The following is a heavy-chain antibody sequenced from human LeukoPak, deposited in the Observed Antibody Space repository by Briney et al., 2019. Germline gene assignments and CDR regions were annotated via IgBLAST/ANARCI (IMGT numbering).Heavy chain of an antibody. J-gene: IGHJ3*02. Sequence: GESLKISCKASGYSFTTYCIGWVRQMAGKGLEWMGIVCPGDSETRYSPSLKGQVTFSADKSTNTAYLQWSSLEASDTAIYYCARRGGSQAIDMWGQGTMVTFSS. CDR3: ARRGGSQAIDM. CDR2: VCPGDSET. V-gene: IGHV5-51*01. CDR1: GYSFTTYC. D-gene: IGHD3-10*01.